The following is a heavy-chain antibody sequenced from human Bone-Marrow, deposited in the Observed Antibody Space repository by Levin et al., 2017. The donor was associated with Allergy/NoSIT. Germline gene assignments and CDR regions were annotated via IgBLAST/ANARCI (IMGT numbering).Heavy chain of an antibody. V-gene: IGHV3-48*01. CDR1: GFTLSNYH. CDR2: ISARNEAI. D-gene: IGHD3-10*01. CDR3: ARDSGTAYSMDV. Sequence: GESLKISCAASGFTLSNYHMDWVRQAPGKGLEWVSYISARNEAIYYSDSVRGRFTISRDNAKNSQYLEMSSLRAEDTAVYYCARDSGTAYSMDVWGQGTTVTISS. J-gene: IGHJ6*02.